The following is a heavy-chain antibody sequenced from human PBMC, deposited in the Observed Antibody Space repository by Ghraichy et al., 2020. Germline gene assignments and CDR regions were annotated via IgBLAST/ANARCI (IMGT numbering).Heavy chain of an antibody. CDR1: GFSFSSYS. V-gene: IGHV3-21*01. J-gene: IGHJ5*02. Sequence: GESLNISCAASGFSFSSYSMNWVRQAPGKGLEWVSSISTDGAYIYYADSVKGRFTISRDNAENSVFLQMNSLRAEDTAIYHCARSGLVTLLRQNCMDPWGQGTLVAVSS. CDR2: ISTDGAYI. CDR3: ARSGLVTLLRQNCMDP. D-gene: IGHD1-1*01.